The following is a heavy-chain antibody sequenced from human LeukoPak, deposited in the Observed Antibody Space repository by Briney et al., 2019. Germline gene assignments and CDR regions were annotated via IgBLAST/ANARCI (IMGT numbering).Heavy chain of an antibody. CDR2: ISGTGGST. CDR3: AKDRSCTNDVCHGDFDY. Sequence: AGGSLRLSCAASGFTFSTYAITWVRQAPGKGLEWVSGISGTGGSTYYADSVKGRFTISRDNSKNTMYLQMNSLRAEDTAVYYCAKDRSCTNDVCHGDFDYWGQGTLVTVSS. D-gene: IGHD2-8*01. CDR1: GFTFSTYA. J-gene: IGHJ4*02. V-gene: IGHV3-23*01.